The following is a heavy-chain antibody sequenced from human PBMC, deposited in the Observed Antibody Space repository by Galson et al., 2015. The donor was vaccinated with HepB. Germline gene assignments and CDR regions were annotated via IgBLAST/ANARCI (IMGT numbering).Heavy chain of an antibody. CDR1: GYSFTTYA. J-gene: IGHJ6*02. D-gene: IGHD6-19*01. CDR2: INAGNGNT. CDR3: ARDKDSSGWYALYYYYGMDV. V-gene: IGHV1-3*01. Sequence: SVKVSCKASGYSFTTYAMHWVRQAPGQRLEWMGWINAGNGNTKYSQKFQGRVTITGDTSANTAYMELSSLRSEDTAVYYCARDKDSSGWYALYYYYGMDVWGQGTTVTVSS.